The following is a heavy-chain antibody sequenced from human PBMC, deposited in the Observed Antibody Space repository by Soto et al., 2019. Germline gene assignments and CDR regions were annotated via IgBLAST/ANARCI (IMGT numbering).Heavy chain of an antibody. J-gene: IGHJ2*01. CDR1: GYTFTSYA. CDR2: INAGNGNT. D-gene: IGHD3-9*01. CDR3: ARGYFALAYFDL. Sequence: QVQLVQSGAEVKKPGASVKVSCKASGYTFTSYAMHWVRQAPGQGLEGMGWINAGNGNTKYSKKFQGRVTITRDTSASTAYMELSSLRSEDTAVYYCARGYFALAYFDLWGRGTLVTVSS. V-gene: IGHV1-3*01.